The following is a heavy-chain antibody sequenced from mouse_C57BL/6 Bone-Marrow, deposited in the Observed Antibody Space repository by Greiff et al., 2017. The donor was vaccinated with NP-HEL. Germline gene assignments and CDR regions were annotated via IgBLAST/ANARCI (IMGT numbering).Heavy chain of an antibody. V-gene: IGHV1-54*01. D-gene: IGHD2-1*01. J-gene: IGHJ2*01. CDR2: INPGSGGT. Sequence: VQLHQSGAELVRPGTSVKVSCKASGYAFTNYLIEWVKQRPGQGLEWIGVINPGSGGTNYNEKFKGKATLTADKSSSTAYMQLSSLTSEDSAVYFWARLGGNSSFGYWGQGTTLTVSS. CDR3: ARLGGNSSFGY. CDR1: GYAFTNYL.